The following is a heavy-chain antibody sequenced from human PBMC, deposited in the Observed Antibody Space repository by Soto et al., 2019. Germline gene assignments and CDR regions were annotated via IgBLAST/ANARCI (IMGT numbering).Heavy chain of an antibody. J-gene: IGHJ4*02. D-gene: IGHD4-17*01. V-gene: IGHV4-31*03. Sequence: SETLSLXXTXSXGSSSSGGXYWSWIXXNPVKCLECIGYIYYRVSTYYTPSLNSRVTISVDTSKNQFSLKLSSVTAADTAVYYCARGRGTVTTVTTHLDYWGQGTLVTVSS. CDR3: ARGRGTVTTVTTHLDY. CDR2: IYYRVST. CDR1: XGSSSSGGXY.